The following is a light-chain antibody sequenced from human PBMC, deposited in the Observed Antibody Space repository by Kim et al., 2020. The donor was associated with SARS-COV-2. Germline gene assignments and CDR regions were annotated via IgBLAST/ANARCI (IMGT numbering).Light chain of an antibody. Sequence: GQEVTISCAGNSFNIGSYYVSWYRKVPGAVPKLLIYDNDKRPSGIPDRFSGSKSGTSGTLGITGLQPGDEADYYCGTWDSSLRVGVFGGGTQLTVL. CDR2: DND. J-gene: IGLJ2*01. CDR3: GTWDSSLRVGV. V-gene: IGLV1-51*01. CDR1: SFNIGSYY.